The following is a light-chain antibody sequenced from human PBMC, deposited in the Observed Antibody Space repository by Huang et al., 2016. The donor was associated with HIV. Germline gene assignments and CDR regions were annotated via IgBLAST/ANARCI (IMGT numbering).Light chain of an antibody. CDR2: TAS. V-gene: IGKV1-5*03. J-gene: IGKJ2*01. Sequence: DIQMTQSPSTLSASVGDRVTITCRARKSVGNWLAWSQQKPGQAPKLLIYTASTLQNGVPSRVSDSGSETEFTLTINSLQPDDFATYYCQQYNRFYTFGQGTRLDIK. CDR3: QQYNRFYT. CDR1: KSVGNW.